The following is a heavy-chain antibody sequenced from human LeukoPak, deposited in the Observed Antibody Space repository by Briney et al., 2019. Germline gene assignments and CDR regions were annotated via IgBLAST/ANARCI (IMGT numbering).Heavy chain of an antibody. CDR1: GGSISSYY. CDR2: IYYSGST. V-gene: IGHV4-59*01. Sequence: PSETLSLTCTVSGGSISSYYWSWIRQPPGKGLEWIGYIYYSGSTNYNPSLKSRVTISVDTSKNQFSLKLSSVTAADTAAYYCAGGYSSGWYQFDYWGQGTLVTVSS. J-gene: IGHJ4*02. CDR3: AGGYSSGWYQFDY. D-gene: IGHD6-19*01.